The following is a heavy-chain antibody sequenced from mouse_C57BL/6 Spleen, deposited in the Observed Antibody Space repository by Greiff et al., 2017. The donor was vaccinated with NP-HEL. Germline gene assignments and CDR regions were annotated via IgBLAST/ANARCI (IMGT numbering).Heavy chain of an antibody. D-gene: IGHD1-1*01. Sequence: VKLMESGAELVRPGASVTLSCKASGYTFTDYEMHWVKQTPVHGLEWIGAIDPETGGTAYNQKFKGKAILTADKSSSTAYMELRSLTSEDSAVYYCTRYFYGSLYWYFDVWGTGTTVTVSS. V-gene: IGHV1-15*01. CDR3: TRYFYGSLYWYFDV. CDR2: IDPETGGT. CDR1: GYTFTDYE. J-gene: IGHJ1*03.